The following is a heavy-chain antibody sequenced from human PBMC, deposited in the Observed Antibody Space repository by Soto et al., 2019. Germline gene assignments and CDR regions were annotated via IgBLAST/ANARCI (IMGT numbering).Heavy chain of an antibody. J-gene: IGHJ3*02. Sequence: ASVKVYCKASGYTFTSYGISWVRQAPGQGLEWMGWISAYNGNTNYAQKLQGRVTMTTDTSTSTAYMELRSLRSDDTAVYYCARGIQLWSGPDDVFDIWGQGTMVTVSS. D-gene: IGHD5-18*01. V-gene: IGHV1-18*01. CDR3: ARGIQLWSGPDDVFDI. CDR1: GYTFTSYG. CDR2: ISAYNGNT.